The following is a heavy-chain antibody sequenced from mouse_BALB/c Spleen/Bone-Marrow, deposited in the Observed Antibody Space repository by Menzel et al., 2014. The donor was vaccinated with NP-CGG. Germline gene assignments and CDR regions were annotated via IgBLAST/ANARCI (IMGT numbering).Heavy chain of an antibody. D-gene: IGHD4-1*01. V-gene: IGHV1-54*01. Sequence: VQRVESGAELVRPGTSVKVSCKASGYAFTNYLIEWVKQRPGQGLEWIGVINPGSDATDYSGKFKGKATLTADKSSSTAYMQLSSLTSDDSAVYFCARCLTGTSAMDYWGQGTSVTVSS. CDR2: INPGSDAT. J-gene: IGHJ4*01. CDR1: GYAFTNYL. CDR3: ARCLTGTSAMDY.